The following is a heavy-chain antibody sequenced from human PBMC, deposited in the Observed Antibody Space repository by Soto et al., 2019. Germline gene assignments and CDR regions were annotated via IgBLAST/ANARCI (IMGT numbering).Heavy chain of an antibody. J-gene: IGHJ4*02. D-gene: IGHD1-26*01. V-gene: IGHV4-28*01. CDR1: GYSITNVNW. Sequence: SETLSLTCAVSGYSITNVNWWAWIRQPPGKGLEWIGYIINSGTTHYNPSLKSRVTISVDTSKNQISLNVTSVTAADTAVYYCAATPRYWGQGTLVTVS. CDR2: IINSGTT. CDR3: AATPRY.